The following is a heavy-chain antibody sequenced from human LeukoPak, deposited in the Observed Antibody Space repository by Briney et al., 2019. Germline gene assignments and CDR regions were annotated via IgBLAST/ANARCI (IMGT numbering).Heavy chain of an antibody. CDR2: ISSSSSYI. D-gene: IGHD2-2*01. CDR1: GFTFSSYS. CDR3: ARVFVVPAALNYYYYYMDV. J-gene: IGHJ6*03. V-gene: IGHV3-21*01. Sequence: TGGSLRLSCAASGFTFSSYSMNWVRQAPGKGLEWVSSISSSSSYIYYADSVKGRFTISRDNAKNSLYLQMNSLRAEDTAVYYCARVFVVPAALNYYYYYMDVWGKGTTVTVSS.